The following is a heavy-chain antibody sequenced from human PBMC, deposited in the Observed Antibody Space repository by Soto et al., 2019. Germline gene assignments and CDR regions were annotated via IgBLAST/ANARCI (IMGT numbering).Heavy chain of an antibody. Sequence: QLKLQESGPGLVKPSETLSLTCTVSGGSISSSSYYWGWIRQPPGKGQEWIGSIYYSGSTYYKPSLKSRVTIFVDTSKNQFSLKLSSVTAADRAVYYCANRDYGGGYWGQGTLGT. J-gene: IGHJ4*02. CDR3: ANRDYGGGY. V-gene: IGHV4-39*01. D-gene: IGHD4-17*01. CDR2: IYYSGST. CDR1: GGSISSSSYY.